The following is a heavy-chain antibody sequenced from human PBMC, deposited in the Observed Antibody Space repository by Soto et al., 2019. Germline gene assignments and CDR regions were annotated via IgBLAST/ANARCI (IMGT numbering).Heavy chain of an antibody. CDR1: GGSFSGYY. V-gene: IGHV4-34*01. Sequence: QVQLQQWGAGLLKPSGTLSLTCAVYGGSFSGYYWSWIRQPPGKGLEWIGEINHSGSTNYNPSLKSRVTISVDTSKNQFSLKLSSVTAADTAVYYCARGRVVTMVRGVIRYYYYMDVWGKGTTVTVSS. CDR2: INHSGST. D-gene: IGHD3-10*01. J-gene: IGHJ6*03. CDR3: ARGRVVTMVRGVIRYYYYMDV.